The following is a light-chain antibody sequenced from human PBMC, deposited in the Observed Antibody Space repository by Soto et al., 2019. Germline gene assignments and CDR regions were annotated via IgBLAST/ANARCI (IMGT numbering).Light chain of an antibody. CDR2: EVS. Sequence: QSALTQPASVTESPGQSITISCTGTSSDVGGYNYVSWYQQHPGKAPKLMIYEVSRRPSGVSDRFSGSKSGNTASLTISGLQAEDEADYYCSSYTSSSIDVFGTGTQLTVL. V-gene: IGLV2-14*01. J-gene: IGLJ7*01. CDR3: SSYTSSSIDV. CDR1: SSDVGGYNY.